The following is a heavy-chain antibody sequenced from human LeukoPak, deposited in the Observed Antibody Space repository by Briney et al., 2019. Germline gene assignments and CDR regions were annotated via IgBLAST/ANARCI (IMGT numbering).Heavy chain of an antibody. J-gene: IGHJ4*02. V-gene: IGHV6-1*01. CDR1: GDSVSSNSAA. CDR3: AREFLDNWNHAFDY. Sequence: SQTLSLTCAISGDSVSSNSAAWNWIRQSPSRGLEWLGRTYYRSKWYNDYAVSVKSRITINPDTSKNQFSLQLNSVTHEDAAVYYCAREFLDNWNHAFDYWGQGTLVTVSS. CDR2: TYYRSKWYN. D-gene: IGHD1-14*01.